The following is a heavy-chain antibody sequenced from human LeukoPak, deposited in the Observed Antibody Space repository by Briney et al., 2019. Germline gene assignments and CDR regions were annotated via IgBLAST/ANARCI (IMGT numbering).Heavy chain of an antibody. J-gene: IGHJ4*02. CDR2: VNYNGGST. CDR3: ARDTHSYFDY. Sequence: PGGSLRLSCSASGFTFSNYAMHWVRQAPGKGLEYVSAVNYNGGSTYYADSVKGRFTISRDNSKNTLYLQMSSLRAEDTAVYYCARDTHSYFDYWGQGTPVTVSS. CDR1: GFTFSNYA. V-gene: IGHV3-64D*08. D-gene: IGHD2-15*01.